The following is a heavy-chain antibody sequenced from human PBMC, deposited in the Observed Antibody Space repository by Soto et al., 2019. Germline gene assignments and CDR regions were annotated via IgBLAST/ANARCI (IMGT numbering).Heavy chain of an antibody. CDR1: GFTLSSYS. CDR2: ISGSGGST. J-gene: IGHJ4*02. V-gene: IGHV3-23*01. CDR3: ARDTRSIAGSGYSGYIESLYSDY. D-gene: IGHD5-12*01. Sequence: GGSMRLSCAASGFTLSSYSMSWVRQAPGKGLEWVSAISGSGGSTYYADSAKGRFTISRDNSKNTLYLQMNSLSAEDTAMYYCARDTRSIAGSGYSGYIESLYSDYWGQGTLVTVSS.